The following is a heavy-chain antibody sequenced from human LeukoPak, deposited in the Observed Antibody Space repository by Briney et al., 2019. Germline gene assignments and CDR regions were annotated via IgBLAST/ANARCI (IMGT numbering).Heavy chain of an antibody. Sequence: SVKVSCKASGGTFSSYAISWVRQAPGQGLEWMGGIIPIFGTANCAQKFQGRVTITADESTSTAYMELSSLRSEDTAVYYCARGSYYDFWSGPFDYWGQGTLVTVSS. J-gene: IGHJ4*02. CDR2: IIPIFGTA. CDR3: ARGSYYDFWSGPFDY. D-gene: IGHD3-3*01. CDR1: GGTFSSYA. V-gene: IGHV1-69*13.